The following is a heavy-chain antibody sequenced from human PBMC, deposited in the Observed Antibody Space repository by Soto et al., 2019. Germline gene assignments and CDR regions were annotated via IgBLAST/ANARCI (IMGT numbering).Heavy chain of an antibody. CDR2: IYYSGST. V-gene: IGHV4-31*03. CDR1: GVSISSGCYY. D-gene: IGHD1-7*01. J-gene: IGHJ5*02. CDR3: ARRSGTRMGWFEP. Sequence: SETLSLTCTVSGVSISSGCYYWSGIRQHPGKGLEWIGYIYYSGSTYYNPSLKSRATISVDTSKNQFSLKLSSVTAADTAVYYSARRSGTRMGWFEPWGQGTPVAVS.